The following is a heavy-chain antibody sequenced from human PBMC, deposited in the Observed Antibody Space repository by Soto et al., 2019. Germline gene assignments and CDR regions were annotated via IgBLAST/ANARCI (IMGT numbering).Heavy chain of an antibody. CDR1: GFTVSSNY. CDR2: IYSGGSA. CDR3: AGGAPVTPGTFAY. V-gene: IGHV3-53*01. J-gene: IGHJ4*02. Sequence: EVQLVESGGGLIQPGGSLRLSCAVSGFTVSSNYMNWVRQAPGKGLEWVSIIYSGGSAFYADSVKGRFTISRDNSKNTLYLQMSSLRDEDTALYYCAGGAPVTPGTFAYWSQVTLVTVSS. D-gene: IGHD2-15*01.